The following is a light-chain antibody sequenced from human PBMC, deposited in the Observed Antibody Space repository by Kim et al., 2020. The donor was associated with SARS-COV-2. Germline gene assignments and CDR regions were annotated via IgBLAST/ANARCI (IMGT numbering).Light chain of an antibody. J-gene: IGLJ2*01. V-gene: IGLV3-1*01. CDR3: QAWDSSTVV. CDR1: KLGDKY. Sequence: SVSPGQTASRTCSGDKLGDKYACWYQQKPGQSPVLVIYQDSKRPSGIPERFSGSNSGNTATLTISGTQAMDEADYYCQAWDSSTVVFGGGTKLTVL. CDR2: QDS.